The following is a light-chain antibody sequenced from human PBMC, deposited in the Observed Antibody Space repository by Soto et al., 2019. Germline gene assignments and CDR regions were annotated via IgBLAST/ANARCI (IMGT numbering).Light chain of an antibody. CDR3: QQSYNTPQT. J-gene: IGKJ1*01. V-gene: IGKV1-39*01. CDR2: ATD. Sequence: IKMNHSPSSLSASVADRVTITCRASQSIRRSLNWYQQKPGKAPKLLIYATDTLQSGVPSRFSGSGSGTDYTLTISSLQPEDFATYYCQQSYNTPQTFGQGSIV. CDR1: QSIRRS.